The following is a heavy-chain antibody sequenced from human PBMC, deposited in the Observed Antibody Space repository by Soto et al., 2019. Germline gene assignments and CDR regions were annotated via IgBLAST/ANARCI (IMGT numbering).Heavy chain of an antibody. V-gene: IGHV3-53*01. CDR1: GFTVSRNY. CDR2: IYSGGST. J-gene: IGHJ4*02. Sequence: GGSLRLSCAASGFTVSRNYMSWVRQAPGKGLEWVSVIYSGGSTYYADSVKGRFTISRDNSKNTLYLQMNSLRAEDTAVYYCARADGDSAVDYWGQGTLVIVSS. D-gene: IGHD4-17*01. CDR3: ARADGDSAVDY.